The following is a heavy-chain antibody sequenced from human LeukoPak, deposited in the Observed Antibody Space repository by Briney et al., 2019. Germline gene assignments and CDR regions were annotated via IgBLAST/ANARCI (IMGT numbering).Heavy chain of an antibody. Sequence: KTSETLSLTCTVSGGSISSSSYYWGWIRQPPGKGLEWIGSIYYSGSTYYNPSLKSRVTISVDTSKNQFSLKLSSVTAADTAVYYCAREPLYCSGGSCYRPYYFDYWGQGTLVTVSS. CDR2: IYYSGST. CDR1: GGSISSSSYY. CDR3: AREPLYCSGGSCYRPYYFDY. J-gene: IGHJ4*02. V-gene: IGHV4-39*07. D-gene: IGHD2-15*01.